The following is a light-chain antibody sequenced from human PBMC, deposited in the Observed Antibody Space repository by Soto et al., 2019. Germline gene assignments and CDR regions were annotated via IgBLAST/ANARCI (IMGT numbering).Light chain of an antibody. J-gene: IGKJ1*01. CDR2: AAS. V-gene: IGKV1-5*01. Sequence: DIQMTQSPSTLSASVGDRVTITCRASQSVSISLAWYQQKPGKAPKVLIYAASSLESGVPSRFSGNGSGTDFSLTINRLEPEDSAVYYCQQYDTSPRTFGQGTKVDIK. CDR1: QSVSIS. CDR3: QQYDTSPRT.